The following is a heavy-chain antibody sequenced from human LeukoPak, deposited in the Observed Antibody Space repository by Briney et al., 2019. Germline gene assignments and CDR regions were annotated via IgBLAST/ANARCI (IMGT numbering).Heavy chain of an antibody. V-gene: IGHV3-30*18. D-gene: IGHD6-19*01. CDR2: IAYDGSNN. J-gene: IGHJ4*02. CDR3: AKAGVSGWYADY. CDR1: GFPFSSYG. Sequence: GESLRHSCAASGFPFSSYGVPWVGQAPGKGLEWVAVIAYDGSNNYYADSVKGRLTISRDNSKNTLYLQINSLRAEDTAVHYCAKAGVSGWYADYWGQGTLVTVSS.